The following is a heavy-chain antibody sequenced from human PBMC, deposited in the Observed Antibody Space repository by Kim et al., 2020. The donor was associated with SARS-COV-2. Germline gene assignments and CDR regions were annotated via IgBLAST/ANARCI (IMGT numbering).Heavy chain of an antibody. J-gene: IGHJ4*02. CDR3: AKGLSDYYDSRGYYYFDY. D-gene: IGHD3-22*01. V-gene: IGHV3-23*01. Sequence: KGRFTISRDKDKNTLYLQMNSLRAEDTAVYYCAKGLSDYYDSRGYYYFDYWGQGTLVTVSS.